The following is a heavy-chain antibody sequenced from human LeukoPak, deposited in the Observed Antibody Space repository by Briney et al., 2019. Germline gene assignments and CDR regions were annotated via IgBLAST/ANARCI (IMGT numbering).Heavy chain of an antibody. V-gene: IGHV3-74*01. Sequence: GGSLRLSCAASGFTFSSYWMHWVRQAPGKGLVWVSRISRDGSSTTYADSEKGRFTISRDNAKNTLYLLLNSLRAEDTAVYYCAGSAGNNWFDPWGQGTVVTVSS. J-gene: IGHJ5*02. D-gene: IGHD1-1*01. CDR1: GFTFSSYW. CDR3: AGSAGNNWFDP. CDR2: ISRDGSST.